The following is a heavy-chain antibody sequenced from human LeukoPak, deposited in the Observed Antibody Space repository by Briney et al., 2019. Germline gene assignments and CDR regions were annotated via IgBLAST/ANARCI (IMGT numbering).Heavy chain of an antibody. J-gene: IGHJ4*02. CDR1: GFTLSSYS. D-gene: IGHD1-26*01. V-gene: IGHV3-21*01. CDR2: ISSSSSYI. Sequence: GGSLRPSCAASGFTLSSYSMNWVRQAPGKGLEWVSSISSSSSYIYYADSVKGRFTISRDNAKNSLYLQMNSLRAEDTAVYYCARWSIVGAPVWGQGTLVTVSS. CDR3: ARWSIVGAPV.